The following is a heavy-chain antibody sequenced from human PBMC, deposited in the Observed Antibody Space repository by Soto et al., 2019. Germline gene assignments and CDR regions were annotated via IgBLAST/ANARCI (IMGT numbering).Heavy chain of an antibody. CDR1: GFTFKDYW. D-gene: IGHD2-21*01. J-gene: IGHJ1*01. V-gene: IGHV3-7*03. Sequence: DVQLVDSGGGLVRSGGSLRLSCAASGFTFKDYWMNWVRQAPGKGLEWVANIKVDGSEKNYVDSVKGRFTISRDNAKNSLYLQMNNLRAEDTAVYYCARDEICDGAECTLGSFQEWGQGTLVTVSS. CDR2: IKVDGSEK. CDR3: ARDEICDGAECTLGSFQE.